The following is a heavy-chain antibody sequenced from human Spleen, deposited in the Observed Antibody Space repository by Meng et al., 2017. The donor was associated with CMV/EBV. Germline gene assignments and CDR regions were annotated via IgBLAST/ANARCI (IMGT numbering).Heavy chain of an antibody. Sequence: TSGFRFSDSPIHWVRLVSGRGLEWIGRIKSERETYATAYAASVRGRFTISRDDSKNMAFLQMNSLTSEDTAVYYCTRLNLAGDFFDNWGQGTLVTVSS. D-gene: IGHD3-3*02. V-gene: IGHV3-73*01. CDR1: GFRFSDSP. CDR2: IKSERETYAT. J-gene: IGHJ4*02. CDR3: TRLNLAGDFFDN.